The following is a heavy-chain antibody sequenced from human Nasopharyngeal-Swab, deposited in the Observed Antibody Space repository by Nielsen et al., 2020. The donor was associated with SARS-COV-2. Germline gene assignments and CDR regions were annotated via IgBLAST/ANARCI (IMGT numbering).Heavy chain of an antibody. V-gene: IGHV3-30*18. D-gene: IGHD3-10*01. J-gene: IGHJ3*02. CDR2: ISYDGSNK. CDR3: AKLDMVRGVIILSYAFDI. Sequence: GGQAPAKRLEWVAVISYDGSNKYYADSVKGRFTIARDNSKNTLYMQMNSLRAEDTAVYYCAKLDMVRGVIILSYAFDIWGQGTMVTVSS.